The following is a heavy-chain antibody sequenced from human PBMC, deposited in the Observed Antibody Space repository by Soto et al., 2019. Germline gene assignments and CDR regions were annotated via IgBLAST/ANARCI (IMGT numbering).Heavy chain of an antibody. CDR2: IYYSGST. D-gene: IGHD3-3*01. Sequence: SETLSLTCTVSGGSISSGAYYWCWIRQPPGKGLEWIGYIYYSGSTYYNPSLKSRVTISVDTSKNQFSLKLSSVTAADTAVYYCARGGLLLMAWGQGTLVTVSS. CDR3: ARGGLLLMA. J-gene: IGHJ5*02. V-gene: IGHV4-30-4*01. CDR1: GGSISSGAYY.